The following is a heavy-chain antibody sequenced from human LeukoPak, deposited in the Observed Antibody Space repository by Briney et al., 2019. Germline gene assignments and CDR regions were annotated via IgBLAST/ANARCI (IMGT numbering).Heavy chain of an antibody. CDR1: GYTFTGYY. CDR2: INPNSGGT. D-gene: IGHD5-18*01. V-gene: IGHV1-2*02. CDR3: ARQGVFGGYSYGYGY. J-gene: IGHJ4*02. Sequence: GASVKVSCKASGYTFTGYYVHWVRQAPGQGLEWMGWINPNSGGTEYAQKFQGRVTMTRDTSISTAYMDLSRLGSDDTAVYYCARQGVFGGYSYGYGYWGQGTLVTVSS.